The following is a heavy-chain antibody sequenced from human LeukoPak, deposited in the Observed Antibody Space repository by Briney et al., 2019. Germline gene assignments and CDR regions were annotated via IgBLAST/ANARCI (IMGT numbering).Heavy chain of an antibody. J-gene: IGHJ4*02. CDR1: GFTFSSYT. CDR3: ARDGLVATTGDFDY. CDR2: ISNSSRYV. Sequence: GGSLRLSCAASGFTFSSYTMNWVGQAPGKGLEWDSCISNSSRYVYYADSVKGRFTISRDNAKNSLFLQMNSLRAEDTAVYFCARDGLVATTGDFDYWGVGTLVTVSS. V-gene: IGHV3-21*01. D-gene: IGHD1-26*01.